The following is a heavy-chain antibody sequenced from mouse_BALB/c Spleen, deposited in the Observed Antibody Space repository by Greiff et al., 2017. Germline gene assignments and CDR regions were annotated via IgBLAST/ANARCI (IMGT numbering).Heavy chain of an antibody. V-gene: IGHV6-6*02. J-gene: IGHJ4*01. D-gene: IGHD2-14*01. CDR2: IRLKSNNYAT. CDR1: GFTFSNYW. Sequence: DVKLVESGGGLVQPGGSMKLSCVASGFTFSNYWMNWVRQSPEKGLEWVAEIRLKSNNYATHYAESVKGRFTISRDDSKSSVYLQMNNLRAEDTGIYYCTRRDYRYDFYAMDYWGQGTSVTVSS. CDR3: TRRDYRYDFYAMDY.